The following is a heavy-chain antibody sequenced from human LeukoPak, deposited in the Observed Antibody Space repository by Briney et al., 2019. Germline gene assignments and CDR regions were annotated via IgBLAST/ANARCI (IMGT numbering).Heavy chain of an antibody. J-gene: IGHJ5*02. CDR3: ARVPITIFGVELNWFDP. D-gene: IGHD3-3*01. V-gene: IGHV4-34*01. CDR1: GGSFSGYY. CDR2: INHSGST. Sequence: SETLSFTCAVYGGSFSGYYWSWIRQPPGKGLEWIGEINHSGSTNYNPSLKSRVTISVDTSKNQFSLKLSSVTAADTAVYYCARVPITIFGVELNWFDPWGQGTLVTVSS.